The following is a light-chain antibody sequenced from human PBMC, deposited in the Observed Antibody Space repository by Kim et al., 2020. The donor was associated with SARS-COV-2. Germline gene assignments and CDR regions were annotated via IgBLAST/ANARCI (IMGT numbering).Light chain of an antibody. Sequence: EIQMTQSPSFLSASVGDRVTISCRASQSVSSYLHWYQFKPGRAPKLLIYSTSNLQSGVPSRFSGGGSGTDFTLTITNLQPEDFATYYCQQSFSSPRTFGQGTKVDIK. V-gene: IGKV1-39*01. J-gene: IGKJ1*01. CDR1: QSVSSY. CDR2: STS. CDR3: QQSFSSPRT.